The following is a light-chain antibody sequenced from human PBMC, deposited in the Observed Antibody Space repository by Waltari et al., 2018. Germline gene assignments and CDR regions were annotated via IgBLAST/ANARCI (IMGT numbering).Light chain of an antibody. Sequence: QSVLTQPPSVSAAPGRRVTISCPGDISNIGAGYDVHWYQQLPETSPKLLIYGNNNRPSGVPDRFSASRSGTSASLAITGLQAEDEADYYCQSFDGRRTLFGGGTKLTVL. CDR2: GNN. J-gene: IGLJ2*01. CDR3: QSFDGRRTL. CDR1: ISNIGAGYD. V-gene: IGLV1-40*01.